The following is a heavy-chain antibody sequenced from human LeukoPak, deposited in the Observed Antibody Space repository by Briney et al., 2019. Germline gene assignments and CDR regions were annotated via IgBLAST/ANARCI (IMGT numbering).Heavy chain of an antibody. CDR3: AADLGATTGFVY. Sequence: SVKVSCKASGFTFTSSAVQWVRQARGQRLEWIGWIVVGSGNTNYAQKFRERVTITRDMSTSTAYMELSSLRSEDTAVYYCAADLGATTGFVYWGQGTLVTVSS. CDR2: IVVGSGNT. CDR1: GFTFTSSA. J-gene: IGHJ4*02. V-gene: IGHV1-58*01. D-gene: IGHD1-26*01.